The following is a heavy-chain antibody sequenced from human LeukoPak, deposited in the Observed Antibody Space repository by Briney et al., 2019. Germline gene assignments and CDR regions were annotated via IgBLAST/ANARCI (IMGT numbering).Heavy chain of an antibody. Sequence: SGGSLRLSCAASGFTLSGYAMSRVRQAPGKGLEWGSTISGSGGGTYYADSVKGRVTISRDNSKNTLYQQMNTRRVEDTAVYYCARGGSLMFDLWGQGPLVTVSS. V-gene: IGHV3-23*01. CDR2: ISGSGGGT. CDR1: GFTLSGYA. D-gene: IGHD2-15*01. J-gene: IGHJ4*02. CDR3: ARGGSLMFDL.